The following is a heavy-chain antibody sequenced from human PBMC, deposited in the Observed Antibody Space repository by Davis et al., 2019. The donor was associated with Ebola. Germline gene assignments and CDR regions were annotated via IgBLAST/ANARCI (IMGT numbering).Heavy chain of an antibody. Sequence: GESLKISCAASGFTFSSYSMNWVRQPPGKGLEWVSGISGSGMNVYYVDSVKGRFTISRDNSKNTFYLQMHSLRAEDTAMYYCARKWDDAFDMWGQGTMVTVSS. V-gene: IGHV3-21*04. CDR2: ISGSGMNV. D-gene: IGHD1-26*01. J-gene: IGHJ3*02. CDR1: GFTFSSYS. CDR3: ARKWDDAFDM.